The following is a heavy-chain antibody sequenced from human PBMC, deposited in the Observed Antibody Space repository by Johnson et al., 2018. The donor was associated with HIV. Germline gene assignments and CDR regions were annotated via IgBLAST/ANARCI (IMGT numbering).Heavy chain of an antibody. V-gene: IGHV3-13*01. Sequence: VQLVESGGDWVQRGGSLKLSCAASGFTFSNYDIHWVRQATGKGLEWVSTMGTAGDTYYAGPVRGRFTISRDNSKNTLYLQMNSLRAEDTALYYCAKVRGDFWSGYYGGLNDAFDIWSQGTMVTVSS. CDR2: MGTAGDT. CDR1: GFTFSNYD. D-gene: IGHD3-3*01. J-gene: IGHJ3*02. CDR3: AKVRGDFWSGYYGGLNDAFDI.